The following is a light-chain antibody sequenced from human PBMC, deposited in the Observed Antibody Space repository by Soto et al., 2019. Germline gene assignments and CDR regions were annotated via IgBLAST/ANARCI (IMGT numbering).Light chain of an antibody. CDR2: GAS. V-gene: IGKV1-6*01. CDR3: LQDHSYPWT. Sequence: AIQLTQSPSSLSASVGDRVSITCRASQGIRNDLGWYQHKPGKAPKLLIHGASSLQSGVPSRFSGSASGTEFTLTSSSLQPEDLASYYCLQDHSYPWTFGQGTKV. J-gene: IGKJ1*01. CDR1: QGIRND.